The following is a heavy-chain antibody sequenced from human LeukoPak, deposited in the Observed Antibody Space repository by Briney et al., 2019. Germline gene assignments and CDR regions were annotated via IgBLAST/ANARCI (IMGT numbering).Heavy chain of an antibody. V-gene: IGHV4-59*12. CDR3: ARVAARRRYYYYYYMDV. J-gene: IGHJ6*03. D-gene: IGHD6-6*01. CDR2: IYYNGHT. CDR1: GGSIATYY. Sequence: SETLSLTCTVSGGSIATYYWSWIRQPPGKGLEWIGYIYYNGHTDYNPSLKSRVTISVHTSKNQFSLKLSSVTAADTAVYYCARVAARRRYYYYYYMDVWGKGTTVTVSS.